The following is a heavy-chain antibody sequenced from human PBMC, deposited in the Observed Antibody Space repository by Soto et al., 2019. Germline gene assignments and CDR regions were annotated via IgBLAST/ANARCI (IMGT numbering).Heavy chain of an antibody. D-gene: IGHD3-3*01. J-gene: IGHJ5*02. Sequence: SETLSLTCTLSGGSISSGGYYWSWIRQHPGKGLEWIGYIYYNGSTHYNPSLKSRVTISVDTSKNQFSLKLSSVTAADTAVYYCARVHKRWVLRFLEWKIGWFDPWGQGTLVTVSS. V-gene: IGHV4-31*03. CDR1: GGSISSGGYY. CDR2: IYYNGST. CDR3: ARVHKRWVLRFLEWKIGWFDP.